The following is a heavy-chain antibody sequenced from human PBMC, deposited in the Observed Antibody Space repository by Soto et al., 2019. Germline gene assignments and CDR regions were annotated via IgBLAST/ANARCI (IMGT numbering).Heavy chain of an antibody. CDR3: ARDGVTVTTTYYYYYYGMDV. J-gene: IGHJ6*02. V-gene: IGHV3-48*03. D-gene: IGHD4-17*01. Sequence: RRLSCAASGFTFSSYEMNWVRQAPGKGLEWVSYISSSGSTIYYADSVKGRFTISRDNAKNSLYLQMNSLRAEDTAVYYCARDGVTVTTTYYYYYYGMDVWGQGTTVTVSS. CDR1: GFTFSSYE. CDR2: ISSSGSTI.